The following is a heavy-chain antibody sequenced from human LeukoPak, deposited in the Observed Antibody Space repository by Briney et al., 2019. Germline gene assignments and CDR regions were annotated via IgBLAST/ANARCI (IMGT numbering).Heavy chain of an antibody. J-gene: IGHJ4*02. CDR1: GFTFSSYA. D-gene: IGHD2-2*01. V-gene: IGHV3-23*01. CDR3: AKDPIYCSSTSCYEGDY. CDR2: ISGSGGST. Sequence: SGGSLRLSCAASGFTFSSYAMSWVRQAPGKGLEWVSAISGSGGSTYYADSVKGRFTISRDNSKNTLYLQMNSLRAEDTAVYCCAKDPIYCSSTSCYEGDYWGQGTLVTVSS.